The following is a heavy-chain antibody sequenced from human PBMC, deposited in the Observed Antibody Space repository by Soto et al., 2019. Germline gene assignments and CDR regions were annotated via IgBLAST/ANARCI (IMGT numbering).Heavy chain of an antibody. D-gene: IGHD1-20*01. J-gene: IGHJ4*02. CDR2: ITFDGTIK. CDR1: GFTFSSFG. Sequence: GGSLRLSCAGSGFTFSSFGLHWVRQAPGKGLEWLAVITFDGTIKYYADSVRGRFTVSRDNSQRILWLQMSSLRPEDTAVYYCAREGEEYTWNDELYYLTHWGQGALVTVSS. CDR3: AREGEEYTWNDELYYLTH. V-gene: IGHV3-30-3*01.